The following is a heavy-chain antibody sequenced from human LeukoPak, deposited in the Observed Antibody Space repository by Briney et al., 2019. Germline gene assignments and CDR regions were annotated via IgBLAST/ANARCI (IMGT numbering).Heavy chain of an antibody. Sequence: ASVKVSCKASGYTFTGYYMHWVRQAPGQGLEWMGWINPNSGGTNYAQKFQGRVTMTRDTSISTAYMELSRLRSDDTAVYYCARGNEWLRSRGPFDYWGQGTLVTVPS. V-gene: IGHV1-2*02. D-gene: IGHD5-12*01. CDR1: GYTFTGYY. J-gene: IGHJ4*02. CDR3: ARGNEWLRSRGPFDY. CDR2: INPNSGGT.